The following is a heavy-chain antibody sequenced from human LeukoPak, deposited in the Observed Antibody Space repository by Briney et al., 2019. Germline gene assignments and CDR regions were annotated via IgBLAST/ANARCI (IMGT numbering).Heavy chain of an antibody. V-gene: IGHV3-30*18. D-gene: IGHD3-3*01. Sequence: GGSLRLSCAASGFTFSSYGMHWVRQAPGKGLEGVAVISYDGSNKYYADSVKGRFTISRDNSKNTLYLQMNSLRAEDTAVYYCAKEPLWSGPRRSYYYYGMDVWGQGTTVTVSS. CDR3: AKEPLWSGPRRSYYYYGMDV. J-gene: IGHJ6*02. CDR2: ISYDGSNK. CDR1: GFTFSSYG.